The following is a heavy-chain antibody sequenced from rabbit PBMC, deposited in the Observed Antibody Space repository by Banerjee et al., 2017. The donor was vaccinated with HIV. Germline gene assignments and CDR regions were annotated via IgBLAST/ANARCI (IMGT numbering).Heavy chain of an antibody. CDR2: VAAGVSLSS. D-gene: IGHD8-1*01. V-gene: IGHV1S45*01. J-gene: IGHJ6*01. CDR1: GIDFSSYYY. CDR3: ARDSGTSFSSYGMDL. Sequence: QQQLEESGGGLVKPGGTLTLTCKASGIDFSSYYYMCWVRQAPGKGPEWIACVAAGVSLSSYYATWAKGRFTISKTSSTTVTLQMTSLTAADTATYFCARDSGTSFSSYGMDLWGPGTLVTVS.